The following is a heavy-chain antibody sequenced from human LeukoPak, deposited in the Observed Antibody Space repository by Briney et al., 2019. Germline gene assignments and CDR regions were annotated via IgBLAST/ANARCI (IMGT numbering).Heavy chain of an antibody. CDR3: ATGGDSWYYFDY. CDR2: FDPEDGET. V-gene: IGHV1-24*01. Sequence: ASVKVSCKVSGYTLTELSMHWVRQAPGKGLEWMGGFDPEDGETIYAQKFQGRVTMTEDTSTDTAYMEPSSLRSEDTAVYYCATGGDSWYYFDYWGQGTLVTVSS. J-gene: IGHJ4*02. D-gene: IGHD6-13*01. CDR1: GYTLTELS.